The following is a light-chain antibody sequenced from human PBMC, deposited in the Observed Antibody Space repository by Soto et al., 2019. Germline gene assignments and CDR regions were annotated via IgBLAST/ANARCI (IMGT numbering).Light chain of an antibody. J-gene: IGKJ4*01. CDR2: RAS. CDR1: QSISNS. CDR3: QQDDSYSPLT. V-gene: IGKV1-5*03. Sequence: DIQMTQSPSTRSASVGDRVTMTCRASQSISNSLAWYQQKPGKAPKLLIYRASALQSGVPSRFSGSGLGTEFTLTIRSLQPDDFATYYCQQDDSYSPLTFGGGTKV.